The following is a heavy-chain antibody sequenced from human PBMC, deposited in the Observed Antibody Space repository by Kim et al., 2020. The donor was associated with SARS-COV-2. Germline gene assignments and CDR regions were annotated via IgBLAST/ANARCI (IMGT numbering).Heavy chain of an antibody. V-gene: IGHV4-39*01. CDR3: ARHPRERDIVVVPAATPFDY. CDR2: IYYSGST. D-gene: IGHD2-2*01. CDR1: GGSISSSSYY. J-gene: IGHJ4*02. Sequence: SETLSLTCTVSGGSISSSSYYWGWIRQPPGKGLEWIGSIYYSGSTYYNPSLKSRVTISVDTSKNQFSLKLSSVTAADTAVYYCARHPRERDIVVVPAATPFDYWGQGTLVTVSS.